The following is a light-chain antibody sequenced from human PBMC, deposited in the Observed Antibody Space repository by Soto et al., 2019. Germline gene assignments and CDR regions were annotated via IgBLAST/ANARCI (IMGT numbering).Light chain of an antibody. V-gene: IGLV2-8*01. CDR2: EVN. J-gene: IGLJ3*02. CDR3: SSYAGGTTRV. CDR1: SSDVGGYNY. Sequence: QSVLTQPPSASGSPGQSVAISCTGTSSDVGGYNYVSWYQQHPGKAPKLMIYEVNKRPSGVPDRFSGSKSGNTASLTVSGLQAEDEADYYCSSYAGGTTRVFGGGTKLTVL.